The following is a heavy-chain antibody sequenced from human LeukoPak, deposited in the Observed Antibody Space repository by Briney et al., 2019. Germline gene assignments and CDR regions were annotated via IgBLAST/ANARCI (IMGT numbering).Heavy chain of an antibody. CDR1: GITFSSYA. D-gene: IGHD6-19*01. Sequence: PGGSLRLSCVASGITFSSYAMSWVRQAPGKGLGWVSVISGSGNSTYYADSVKGRFTVSRDNSRNTLYLQMNSLRAEDMAVYYCAKGAGSSGWYPNDYWGQGTLVTVSS. V-gene: IGHV3-23*01. J-gene: IGHJ4*02. CDR2: ISGSGNST. CDR3: AKGAGSSGWYPNDY.